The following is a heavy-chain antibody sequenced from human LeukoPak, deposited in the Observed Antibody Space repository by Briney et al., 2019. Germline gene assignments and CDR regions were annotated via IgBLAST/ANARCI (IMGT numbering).Heavy chain of an antibody. CDR3: ARAYSSGWYHY. CDR2: INPNSGGT. J-gene: IGHJ4*02. D-gene: IGHD6-19*01. V-gene: IGHV1-2*02. CDR1: GYTFTGYY. Sequence: GASVKLSCKASGYTFTGYYMHWVRQAPGQGLEWMGWINPNSGGTDYAQKFQGRVTMTRDTSISTAYMELSRLRSDDTAVYYCARAYSSGWYHYWGQGTLVTVSS.